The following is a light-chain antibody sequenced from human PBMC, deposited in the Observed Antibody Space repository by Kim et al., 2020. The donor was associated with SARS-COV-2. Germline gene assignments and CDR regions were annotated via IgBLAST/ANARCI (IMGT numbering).Light chain of an antibody. V-gene: IGLV2-11*01. CDR2: DVS. J-gene: IGLJ2*01. CDR3: CSYAGSYTVI. CDR1: SSDVGGYNY. Sequence: GQSVTISCTGTSSDVGGYNYVSWYQQYPGKAPKRMIYDVSKRPSGVPDRFSGSKSGNTASLTISGLQAEDEADYHCCSYAGSYTVIFGGATQLTVL.